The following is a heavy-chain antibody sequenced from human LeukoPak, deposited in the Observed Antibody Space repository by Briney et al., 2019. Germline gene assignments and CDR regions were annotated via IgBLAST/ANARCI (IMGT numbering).Heavy chain of an antibody. D-gene: IGHD3-22*01. J-gene: IGHJ4*02. Sequence: GGSLRLSCVASGFTFCSYAMRWVRQAPGKGLEWVSVISGWGGSTYYADSVKGRFTLSRDNSKHTLFLQLNSLRAEDTARYYCAKGSKTFYYDSSGGWGQGTLVTVSS. V-gene: IGHV3-23*01. CDR3: AKGSKTFYYDSSGG. CDR2: ISGWGGST. CDR1: GFTFCSYA.